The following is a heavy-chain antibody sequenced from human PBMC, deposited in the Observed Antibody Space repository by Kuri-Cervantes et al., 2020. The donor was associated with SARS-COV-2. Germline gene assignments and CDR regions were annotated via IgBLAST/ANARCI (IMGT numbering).Heavy chain of an antibody. CDR3: ARASGGGYYGLAV. Sequence: SETLSLTCTVSGGSISTYYWGWIRQPPGKGLEWIGYISYSGNTNYNPSLNSRVTISLGTSNNQFSLKLRSVTAADTAAYFCARASGGGYYGLAVWGQGTTVTVSS. CDR1: GGSISTYY. CDR2: ISYSGNT. V-gene: IGHV4-59*12. J-gene: IGHJ6*02. D-gene: IGHD3-10*01.